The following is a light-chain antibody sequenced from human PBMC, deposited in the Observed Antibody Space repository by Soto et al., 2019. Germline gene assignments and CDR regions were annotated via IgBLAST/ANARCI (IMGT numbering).Light chain of an antibody. J-gene: IGKJ1*01. V-gene: IGKV3-20*01. Sequence: IVMAQSPATLSVSPWETAILSCRAGQNIGSNLAWYQQRPGQAPRLLIYGASSRATGIPDRFSGSGSGTDFTLTISRLEPEDFAVYYCQQYGSSPPWTFGQGTKVDIK. CDR3: QQYGSSPPWT. CDR2: GAS. CDR1: QNIGSN.